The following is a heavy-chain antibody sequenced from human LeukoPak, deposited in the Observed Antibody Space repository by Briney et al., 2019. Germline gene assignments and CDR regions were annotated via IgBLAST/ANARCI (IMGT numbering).Heavy chain of an antibody. Sequence: GGSLRLSCAASGFTFSSYSMNWVRQAPGKGLEWVSYISSSSSTIYYADSVKGRFTISRDNAKNSLYLQMNSLRAEDTAVYYCARSGTSWGAIAAAGILNLDYWGQGTLVTVSS. CDR3: ARSGTSWGAIAAAGILNLDY. D-gene: IGHD6-13*01. J-gene: IGHJ4*02. V-gene: IGHV3-48*01. CDR1: GFTFSSYS. CDR2: ISSSSSTI.